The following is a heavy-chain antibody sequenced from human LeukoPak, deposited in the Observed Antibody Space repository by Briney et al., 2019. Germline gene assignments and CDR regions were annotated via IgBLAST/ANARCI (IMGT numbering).Heavy chain of an antibody. D-gene: IGHD6-19*01. CDR3: ARSIAVAGPRYFDL. CDR1: GGSFSGYY. V-gene: IGHV4-34*01. Sequence: SETLSLTCAVYGGSFSGYYWSWIRQPPGKGLEWIGEINHSGSTNDNPSLKSRVTISVDTSKNQFSLKLSSVTAADTAVYYCARSIAVAGPRYFDLWGRGTLVTVSS. CDR2: INHSGST. J-gene: IGHJ2*01.